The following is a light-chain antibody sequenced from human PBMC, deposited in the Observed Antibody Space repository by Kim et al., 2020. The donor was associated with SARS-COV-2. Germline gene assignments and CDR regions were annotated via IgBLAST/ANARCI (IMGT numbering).Light chain of an antibody. J-gene: IGLJ3*02. CDR2: SDD. V-gene: IGLV1-44*01. Sequence: GQRVTISCSGSDSNTGANTVHWYQQVPGAAPKLLIFSDDKRPSGIPARFSGSKSGTSASLAISGLQSDDESDYYCAAWDDGLSGIVFGGGTQLTVL. CDR3: AAWDDGLSGIV. CDR1: DSNTGANT.